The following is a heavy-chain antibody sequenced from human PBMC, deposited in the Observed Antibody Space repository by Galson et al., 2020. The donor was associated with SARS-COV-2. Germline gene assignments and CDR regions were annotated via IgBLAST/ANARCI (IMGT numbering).Heavy chain of an antibody. CDR1: GFTFNNYA. CDR2: ISYEGSIK. Sequence: GGSLRLSCAASGFTFNNYAMHWVRQAPGKGLEWVALISYEGSIKYYADSVKGRFTISRDSSKNTLYLQMTSLSAGDTAVYYCAKRKEVFWLGELNQGLDVWGQGTTVTVS. J-gene: IGHJ6*02. V-gene: IGHV3-30*18. D-gene: IGHD3-10*01. CDR3: AKRKEVFWLGELNQGLDV.